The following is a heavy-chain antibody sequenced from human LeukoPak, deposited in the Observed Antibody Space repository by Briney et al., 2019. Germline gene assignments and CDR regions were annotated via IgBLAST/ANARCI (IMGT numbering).Heavy chain of an antibody. CDR1: GFTFRSYS. D-gene: IGHD2-2*01. Sequence: PGGSLRLSCAASGFTFRSYSMNWVRQAPGKGLEWVSSISSSSSYIYYADSVKGRFTISRGNAKNSLYLQMNSLRAEDTAVYYCARAEDCSSTSCYYYYGMDVWGQGTTVTVSS. V-gene: IGHV3-21*01. CDR3: ARAEDCSSTSCYYYYGMDV. CDR2: ISSSSSYI. J-gene: IGHJ6*02.